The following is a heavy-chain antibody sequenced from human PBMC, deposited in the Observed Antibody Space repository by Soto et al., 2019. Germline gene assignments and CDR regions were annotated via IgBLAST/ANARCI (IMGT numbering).Heavy chain of an antibody. CDR1: GFTLSSYA. CDR2: ISKGGSNL. D-gene: IGHD6-19*01. Sequence: GGSLRLSCAASGFTLSSYAIHWVRQAPGKWLEWVTVISKGGSNLYFADSVKGRFTISRDNSKNTLYLQMNSLRSEDTAVYYCAREVEYTSAFGISSSFDYWGQGXLVTVYS. V-gene: IGHV3-30-3*01. J-gene: IGHJ4*02. CDR3: AREVEYTSAFGISSSFDY.